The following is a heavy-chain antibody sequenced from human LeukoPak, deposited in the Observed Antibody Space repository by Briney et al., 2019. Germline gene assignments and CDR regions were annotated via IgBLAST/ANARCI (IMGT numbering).Heavy chain of an antibody. CDR2: INHSGST. J-gene: IGHJ6*02. CDR1: GGSFSGYY. V-gene: IGHV4-34*01. Sequence: SETLSLTCAVYGGSFSGYYWSWIRQPPGKGLEWIGEINHSGSTNYNPSLKSRVTISVDTSKNQFSLKLSSVTAADTAVYYCARAFGVVIIRSAYGMDVWGQGTTVTVSS. CDR3: ARAFGVVIIRSAYGMDV. D-gene: IGHD3-3*01.